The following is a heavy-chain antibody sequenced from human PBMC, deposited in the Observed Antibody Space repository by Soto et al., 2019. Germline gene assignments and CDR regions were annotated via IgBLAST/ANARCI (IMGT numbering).Heavy chain of an antibody. J-gene: IGHJ1*01. V-gene: IGHV3-15*01. D-gene: IGHD4-17*01. CDR2: IKSKTDGGTT. CDR3: TTDGVDYGGNPEYFQH. Sequence: GGSPRLSCAASGFTFSNAWMSWVRQAPGKGLEWVGRIKSKTDGGTTDYAAPVKGRFTISRDDSKNTLYLQMNSLKTEDTAVYYCTTDGVDYGGNPEYFQHWGQGTLVTVSS. CDR1: GFTFSNAW.